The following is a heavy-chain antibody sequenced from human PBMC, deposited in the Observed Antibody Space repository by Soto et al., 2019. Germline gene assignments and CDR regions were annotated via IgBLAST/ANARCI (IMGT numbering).Heavy chain of an antibody. V-gene: IGHV1-69*13. Sequence: GPSVKVSCKASGGTFSSYAISWVRQAPGQGLEWMGGIIPIFGTANYAQKFQGRVTITADESTSTAYMELSSLRSEDTAVYYCAIGGVDSSGPNVVYYYYYGMDVWGQGTTVTVSS. J-gene: IGHJ6*02. CDR2: IIPIFGTA. CDR3: AIGGVDSSGPNVVYYYYYGMDV. D-gene: IGHD6-6*01. CDR1: GGTFSSYA.